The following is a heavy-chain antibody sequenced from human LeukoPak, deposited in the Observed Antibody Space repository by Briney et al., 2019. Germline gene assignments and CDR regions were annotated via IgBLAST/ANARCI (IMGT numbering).Heavy chain of an antibody. J-gene: IGHJ6*03. CDR3: AREAKIVVVPAAIPKATYYYYMDF. V-gene: IGHV1-18*01. CDR1: GYTFTSYG. Sequence: SVKVSCKASGYTFTSYGISWVRQAPGQGLEWRGWSSAYNGNTNDAQKLQGRVTMTTDTSTSTAYMELRSLRSDDTAVYYCAREAKIVVVPAAIPKATYYYYMDFWGGGIMVAVS. D-gene: IGHD2-2*02. CDR2: SSAYNGNT.